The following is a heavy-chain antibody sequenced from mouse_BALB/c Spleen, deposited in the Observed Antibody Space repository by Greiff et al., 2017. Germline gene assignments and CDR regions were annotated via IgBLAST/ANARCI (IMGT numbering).Heavy chain of an antibody. CDR2: ISSGSSTI. CDR3: ARDYDSSYGFAY. V-gene: IGHV5-17*02. D-gene: IGHD1-1*01. CDR1: GFTFSSFG. J-gene: IGHJ3*01. Sequence: EVLLVESGGGLVQPGGSRKLSCAASGFTFSSFGMHWVRQAPEKGLEWVAYISSGSSTIYYADTVKGRFTISRDNPKNTLFLQMTSLRSEDTAMYYWARDYDSSYGFAYWGQGTLVTVSA.